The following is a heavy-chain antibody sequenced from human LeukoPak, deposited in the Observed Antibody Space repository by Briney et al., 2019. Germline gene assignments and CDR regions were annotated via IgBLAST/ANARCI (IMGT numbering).Heavy chain of an antibody. CDR2: ISPYNSNT. CDR1: GYTSTSFG. J-gene: IGHJ5*02. V-gene: IGHV1-18*01. Sequence: ASVKVSCKASGYTSTSFGISWVRQAPGQGLEWMGWISPYNSNTNYAQKLQGRVTMTTDTSTSTAYMELRSLRSDDTAVYYCARGGSDYRNPPPNWFDPWGQGTLVTVSS. CDR3: ARGGSDYRNPPPNWFDP. D-gene: IGHD4-11*01.